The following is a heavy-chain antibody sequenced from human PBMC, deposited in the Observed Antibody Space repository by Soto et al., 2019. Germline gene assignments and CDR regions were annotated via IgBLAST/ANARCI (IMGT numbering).Heavy chain of an antibody. J-gene: IGHJ4*02. CDR1: EGTFNSYA. D-gene: IGHD6-13*01. CDR2: IIPYHNTL. CDR3: ASGASRWYPYFFDS. Sequence: QAQGVQSGAEVRKPGSSVKLSCKASEGTFNSYAIAWVRQAPGQGLEWMGGIIPYHNTLNYAQKFQDRVTITADDSTNTVYMELSSLRSDDTAVYFCASGASRWYPYFFDSWAQGTLVTVSS. V-gene: IGHV1-69*01.